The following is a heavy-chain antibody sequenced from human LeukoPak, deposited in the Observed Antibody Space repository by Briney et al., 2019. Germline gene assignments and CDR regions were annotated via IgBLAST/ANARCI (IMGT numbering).Heavy chain of an antibody. D-gene: IGHD2-15*01. CDR1: GDSVSSNSAA. J-gene: IGHJ5*02. CDR3: ARDLGYCSGGSCYLRVPNWFDP. V-gene: IGHV6-1*01. Sequence: SQTLSLTCAISGDSVSSNSAAWNWIRQSPSRGLEWLGRTYYRSKWYNDYAVSVKSRITINPDTSKNQFSLQLNSVTPEDTAVYYCARDLGYCSGGSCYLRVPNWFDPWGQGTLVTVSS. CDR2: TYYRSKWYN.